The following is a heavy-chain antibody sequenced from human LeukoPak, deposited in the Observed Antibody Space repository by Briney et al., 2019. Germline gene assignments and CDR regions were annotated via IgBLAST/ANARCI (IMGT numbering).Heavy chain of an antibody. Sequence: PGGSLRLSCAASGFTFSSYEMNWVRQAPGKGLELVSYISSSGSTIYYADPVKGRFTISRDNAKNSLYLQMNSLRAEDTAVYYCARGLRIYLGELSGFDYWGQGTLVTVSS. CDR1: GFTFSSYE. CDR2: ISSSGSTI. V-gene: IGHV3-48*03. D-gene: IGHD3-16*02. J-gene: IGHJ4*02. CDR3: ARGLRIYLGELSGFDY.